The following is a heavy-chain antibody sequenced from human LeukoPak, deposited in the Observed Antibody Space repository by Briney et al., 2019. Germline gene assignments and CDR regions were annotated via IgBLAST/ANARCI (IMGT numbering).Heavy chain of an antibody. CDR3: AKWGDYDVLTGYYDSDY. CDR1: GFTFSNYA. Sequence: GASLRLSCAASGFTFSNYAMSWVRQAPGKGLEWVSAVSGRVTSTYYTDSVKGRFTISRDNSKSTLYLRMNSLSAEDTAIYYCAKWGDYDVLTGYYDSDYWGQGTLVTVSS. J-gene: IGHJ4*02. V-gene: IGHV3-23*01. D-gene: IGHD3-9*01. CDR2: VSGRVTST.